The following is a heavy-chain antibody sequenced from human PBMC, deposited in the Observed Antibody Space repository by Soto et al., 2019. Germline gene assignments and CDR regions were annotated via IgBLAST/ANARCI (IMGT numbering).Heavy chain of an antibody. Sequence: SETLSLTCSFSAGSISGHYWSWVRQTPGKGLEWIGYMYYSGSTNYNPSLKSRVTISVDTSKNHFSLRLTSVTAADTAVYYCARGPYYDLIWNYYYMDVWGKGTTVTVSS. CDR1: AGSISGHY. J-gene: IGHJ6*03. D-gene: IGHD3-16*01. CDR3: ARGPYYDLIWNYYYMDV. V-gene: IGHV4-59*08. CDR2: MYYSGST.